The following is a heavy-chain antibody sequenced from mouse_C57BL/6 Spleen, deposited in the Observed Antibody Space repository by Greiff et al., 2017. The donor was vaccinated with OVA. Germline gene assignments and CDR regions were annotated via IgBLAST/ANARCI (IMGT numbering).Heavy chain of an antibody. D-gene: IGHD1-1*01. CDR1: GFSLSTFGMG. CDR3: GRRDYYGSSSWFAY. CDR2: SWWDDDK. V-gene: IGHV8-8*01. J-gene: IGHJ3*01. Sequence: QVTLKVSGSGILQPSQTLSLSCSFSGFSLSTFGMGVGWIRQPPGKGLEWLAHSWWDDDKYYNPALNSLLTNTKDTSKNQLLLKIANVDTAANATYYGGRRDYYGSSSWFAYWGQGTLVTVSA.